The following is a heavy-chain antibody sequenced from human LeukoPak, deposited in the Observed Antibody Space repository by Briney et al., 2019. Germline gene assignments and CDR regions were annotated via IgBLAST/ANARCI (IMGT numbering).Heavy chain of an antibody. J-gene: IGHJ4*02. V-gene: IGHV3-21*01. CDR3: AISVAGPYYFDY. D-gene: IGHD6-19*01. Sequence: GGSLRLSCAASGFTFSSYWMHWVRQAPGKGLEWVSSISSSSSYTYYADSVKGRFTISRDNAKNSLYLQMNSLRAEDTAVYYCAISVAGPYYFDYWGQGTLVTVSS. CDR2: ISSSSSYT. CDR1: GFTFSSYW.